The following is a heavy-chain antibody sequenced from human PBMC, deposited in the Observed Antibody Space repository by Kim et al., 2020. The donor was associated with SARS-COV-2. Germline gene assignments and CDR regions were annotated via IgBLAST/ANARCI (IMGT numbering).Heavy chain of an antibody. Sequence: LKSRVTISVDTSKNQFSLKLSSVTAADTAVYYCARVIYGSGSYYNGYFDYWGQGTLVTVSS. J-gene: IGHJ4*02. D-gene: IGHD3-10*01. V-gene: IGHV4-31*02. CDR3: ARVIYGSGSYYNGYFDY.